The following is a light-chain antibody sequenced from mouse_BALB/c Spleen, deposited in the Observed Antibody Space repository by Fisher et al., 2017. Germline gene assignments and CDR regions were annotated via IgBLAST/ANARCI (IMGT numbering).Light chain of an antibody. J-gene: IGKJ1*01. CDR3: QQRSSYPWT. Sequence: IVITQTPAIMSASPGEKVTMTCSASSSVSYMHWYQQKSGTSPKPWIYRTSNLASGVPARFSGSGSGTSYSLTISSMEAEDAATYYCQQRSSYPWTFGGGTKLEIK. CDR2: RTS. CDR1: SSVSY. V-gene: IGKV4-59*01.